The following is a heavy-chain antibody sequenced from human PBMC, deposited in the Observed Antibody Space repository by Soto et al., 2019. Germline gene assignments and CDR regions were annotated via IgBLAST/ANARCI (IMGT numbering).Heavy chain of an antibody. CDR2: INDRGSI. CDR3: ARESHDILTGPPWVWYFDL. D-gene: IGHD3-9*01. CDR1: GGSFSGDD. J-gene: IGHJ2*01. V-gene: IGHV4-34*01. Sequence: QVQLQQWGAGPLRPLETLSLTCGVSGGSFSGDDWAWIRQSPGKGLEWIGEINDRGSINYNPSLKSRVSISVDTSKNHYSLNLRSVTAADTAVYYCARESHDILTGPPWVWYFDLWGRGTLVTVSS.